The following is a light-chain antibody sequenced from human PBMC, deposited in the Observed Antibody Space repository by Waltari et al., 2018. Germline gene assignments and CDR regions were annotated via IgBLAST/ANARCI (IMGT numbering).Light chain of an antibody. CDR2: EVS. V-gene: IGKV2-40*01. Sequence: DIVMTQTPLSLPVTLGEQASIPCRSSQSLLDSEEGSTYLEWYLQKPGKAPQLLIYEVSNRASGVPDRFSGSGSDTDFTLKISRVEAEDVGVYYCMQALEFPWTFGQGTKVEIK. CDR3: MQALEFPWT. CDR1: QSLLDSEEGSTY. J-gene: IGKJ1*01.